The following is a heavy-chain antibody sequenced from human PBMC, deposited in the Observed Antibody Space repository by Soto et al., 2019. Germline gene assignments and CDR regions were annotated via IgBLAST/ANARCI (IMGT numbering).Heavy chain of an antibody. CDR1: GFTFSSYG. V-gene: IGHV3-33*01. CDR2: IWYDGSNK. D-gene: IGHD4-17*01. CDR3: ARGGDYDWDYYYGMDV. J-gene: IGHJ6*02. Sequence: QVQLVESGGGVVQPGRSLRLSCAASGFTFSSYGMHWVRQAPGKGLEWVAVIWYDGSNKYYADSVKGRFTISRDNSKNTLYLQMNRLRAEDTAVYYCARGGDYDWDYYYGMDVWGQGTTVTVS.